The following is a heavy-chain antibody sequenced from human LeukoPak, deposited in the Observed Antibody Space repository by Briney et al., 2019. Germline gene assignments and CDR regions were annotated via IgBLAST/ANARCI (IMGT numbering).Heavy chain of an antibody. CDR2: IYSSGTT. J-gene: IGHJ6*03. CDR3: ARQPHSYGPDYYYYYMDL. D-gene: IGHD5-18*01. CDR1: GVSVRSYDHY. Sequence: SDTLSLTCTVSGVSVRSYDHYWAWIRQPPGKGLEWMGTIYSSGTTSYNPSLKSRVTISVDTSSNHFYLNLISVTAADTALYYCARQPHSYGPDYYYYYMDLWGTGTTVTVSS. V-gene: IGHV4-39*01.